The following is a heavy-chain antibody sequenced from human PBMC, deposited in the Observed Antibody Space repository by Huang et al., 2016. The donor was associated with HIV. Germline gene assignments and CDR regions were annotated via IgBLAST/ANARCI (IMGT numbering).Heavy chain of an antibody. Sequence: QVQLVESGGGVVQPGRSLRLSCAASGFPFNNHAMHWVRQAPGKGLEWVAVISNDGSNNYYADSVKGRFTISRDSSKGTLFLHMTSLRTEDTAVYYCARAKDTWDAYDIWGQGTIVIVSS. CDR1: GFPFNNHA. J-gene: IGHJ3*02. CDR3: ARAKDTWDAYDI. CDR2: ISNDGSNN. V-gene: IGHV3-30-3*01. D-gene: IGHD5-18*01.